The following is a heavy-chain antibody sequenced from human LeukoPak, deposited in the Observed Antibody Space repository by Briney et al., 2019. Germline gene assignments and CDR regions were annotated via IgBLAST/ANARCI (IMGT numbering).Heavy chain of an antibody. J-gene: IGHJ4*02. CDR2: IDHSGST. D-gene: IGHD3-22*01. V-gene: IGHV4-34*01. Sequence: PGGSLRLSCAASGFTFTNAWVSWIRQPPGKGLEWIGEIDHSGSTNYNPSLKSRVTISVDTSKNQFSLKLSSVTAADTAVYYCARSSDYYYDSSGYLKGYYFDYWGQGTLVTVSS. CDR3: ARSSDYYYDSSGYLKGYYFDY. CDR1: GFTFTNAW.